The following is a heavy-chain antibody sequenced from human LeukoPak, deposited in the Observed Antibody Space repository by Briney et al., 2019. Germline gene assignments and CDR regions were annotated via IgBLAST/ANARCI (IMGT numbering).Heavy chain of an antibody. Sequence: GGSLRLSCTASGFTFGDYAMSWIRQAPGKGLEWVSAISGSGGSTYYADSVKGRFTISRDNSKNTLYLQMNSLRAEDTAVYYCAKTIAVAGTGYWGQGTLVTVSS. CDR1: GFTFGDYA. D-gene: IGHD6-19*01. J-gene: IGHJ4*02. V-gene: IGHV3-23*01. CDR3: AKTIAVAGTGY. CDR2: ISGSGGST.